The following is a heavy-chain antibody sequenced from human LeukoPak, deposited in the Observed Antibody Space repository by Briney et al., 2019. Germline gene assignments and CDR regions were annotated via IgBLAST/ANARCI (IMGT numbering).Heavy chain of an antibody. V-gene: IGHV3-11*03. CDR1: GFTFSDYH. J-gene: IGHJ4*02. CDR3: ARGSGSHFDS. Sequence: GGSLSLSCAASGFTFSDYHMNWIRQAPGKGLEWVSYISSSSSYTNYGDSVKGRFTSSRDNAKNSLYLRMNSLRAEDTAVYYCARGSGSHFDSWGQGTLVTVSS. CDR2: ISSSSSYT. D-gene: IGHD3-22*01.